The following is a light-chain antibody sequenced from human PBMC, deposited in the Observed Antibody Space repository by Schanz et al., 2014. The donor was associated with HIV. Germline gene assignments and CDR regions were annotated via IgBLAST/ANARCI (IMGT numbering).Light chain of an antibody. Sequence: DIQMTQSPSTLSASVGDRVTITCRAGQSLDRWLAWYQQKPGKAPKLLIYRASYLESGVPSRFSGSGSGTEFTLTSSSLQPDDFATYYCQQYKDNSLHTFGQGTKVEIK. CDR3: QQYKDNSLHT. V-gene: IGKV1-5*03. CDR1: QSLDRW. J-gene: IGKJ2*01. CDR2: RAS.